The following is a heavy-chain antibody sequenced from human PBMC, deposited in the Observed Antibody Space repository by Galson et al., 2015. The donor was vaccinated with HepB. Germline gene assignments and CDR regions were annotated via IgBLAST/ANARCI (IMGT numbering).Heavy chain of an antibody. V-gene: IGHV4-4*02. Sequence: LSLTCAVSGGSISSSNWWSWVRQPPGKGLEWIGEIYHSGSTNYNPSLKSRVTISVDKSKNQFSLKLSSVTAADTAVYYCASAYYYDSKAIDYWGQGTLVTVSS. CDR1: GGSISSSNW. D-gene: IGHD3-22*01. CDR2: IYHSGST. J-gene: IGHJ4*02. CDR3: ASAYYYDSKAIDY.